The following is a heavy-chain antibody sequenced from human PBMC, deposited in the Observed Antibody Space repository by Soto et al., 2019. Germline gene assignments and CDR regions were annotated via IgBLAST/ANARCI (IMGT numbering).Heavy chain of an antibody. V-gene: IGHV4-34*01. CDR2: IDHGGST. J-gene: IGHJ4*01. CDR1: GVSFSGYY. D-gene: IGHD3-10*01. CDR3: ARAPKPITMIRKQPYYFDY. Sequence: SETLSLTCAISGVSFSGYYWSWIRQPPGKGLEWVGEIDHGGSTKYNPSLKSRVTISVDTSKRQFSLNLRSVTAADTAVYYCARAPKPITMIRKQPYYFDYWGHGTLVTVSS.